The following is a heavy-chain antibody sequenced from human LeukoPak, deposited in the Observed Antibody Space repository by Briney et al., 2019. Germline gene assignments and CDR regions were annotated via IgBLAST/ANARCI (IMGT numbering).Heavy chain of an antibody. J-gene: IGHJ4*02. V-gene: IGHV3-7*01. D-gene: IGHD6-19*01. CDR1: GFTLSTYW. CDR3: ARETPDSSGWD. Sequence: GGSLRLSCAASGFTLSTYWMSWVRQAPGQGLEWVANIKQDGSRKYYVDSVKGRFTISRDNAKNSLYLQMNSLRSEDTAVYYCARETPDSSGWDWGQGTLVTVSS. CDR2: IKQDGSRK.